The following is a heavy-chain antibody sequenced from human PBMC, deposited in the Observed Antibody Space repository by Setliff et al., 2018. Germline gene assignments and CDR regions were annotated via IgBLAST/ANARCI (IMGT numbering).Heavy chain of an antibody. CDR2: ISPYSGNT. D-gene: IGHD2-2*01. CDR1: GFRFTNFG. V-gene: IGHV1-18*01. J-gene: IGHJ4*02. CDR3: ARGPLDFVVVPAAAKFDY. Sequence: ASVKVSCKTSGFRFTNFGLSWVRQAPGQGLEWLGSISPYSGNTNYPQWLQNRVTMTIDTSATTVYMELKSLRSDDTAVYYCARGPLDFVVVPAAAKFDYWGQGTLVTV.